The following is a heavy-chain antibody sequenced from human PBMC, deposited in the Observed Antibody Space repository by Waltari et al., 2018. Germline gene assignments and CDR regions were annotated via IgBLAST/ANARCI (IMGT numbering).Heavy chain of an antibody. CDR3: ARHRDRGSGIYEFDY. CDR1: GGSISSYY. CDR2: IYYSGST. J-gene: IGHJ4*02. V-gene: IGHV4-59*08. D-gene: IGHD3-10*01. Sequence: QVQLQESGPGLVKPSETLSLTCTVSGGSISSYYWSWLRQPPGKGLEWIGHIYYSGSTNYNPSLKSRVTISVDTSKNQFSLKLSSVTAADTAVYYCARHRDRGSGIYEFDYWGQGTLVTVSS.